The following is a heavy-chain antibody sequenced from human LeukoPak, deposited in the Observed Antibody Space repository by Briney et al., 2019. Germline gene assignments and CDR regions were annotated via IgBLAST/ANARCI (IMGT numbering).Heavy chain of an antibody. J-gene: IGHJ5*02. CDR2: IYTSGNT. Sequence: SETLSLTCTVSGGSISNYYWSWIRQPAGKGLEWIGRIYTSGNTNYNPSLKSRVTMSVDTSKNHFYLRLSSVTAADTAVYYCARHALNWFDPWGQGTLVTVSS. CDR3: ARHALNWFDP. V-gene: IGHV4-4*07. CDR1: GGSISNYY. D-gene: IGHD3-3*02.